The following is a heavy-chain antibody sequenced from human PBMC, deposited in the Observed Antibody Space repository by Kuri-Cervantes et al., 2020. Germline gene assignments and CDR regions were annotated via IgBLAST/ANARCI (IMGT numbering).Heavy chain of an antibody. J-gene: IGHJ4*02. CDR1: GFTFSSFA. CDR3: AKDLYSSGWMFFDY. CDR2: ISGSGGST. D-gene: IGHD6-19*01. V-gene: IGHV3-23*01. Sequence: ETLSLTCAASGFTFSSFAMSWVRQAPGKGLEWVSAISGSGGSTYYADSVKGRFTISRDNSKNSLYLQMNSLRAEDTALYYCAKDLYSSGWMFFDYWGQGTLVTVSS.